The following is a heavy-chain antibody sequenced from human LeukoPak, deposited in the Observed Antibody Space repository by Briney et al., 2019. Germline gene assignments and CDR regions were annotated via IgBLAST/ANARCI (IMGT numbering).Heavy chain of an antibody. J-gene: IGHJ3*01. CDR2: ISYDGSNK. D-gene: IGHD3-22*01. V-gene: IGHV3-30*18. CDR1: GFTFSSYG. CDR3: AKDLFADSGGLAGFDV. Sequence: PGGSLRLSCAASGFTFSSYGMHWVRQAPGKGLEWVAVISYDGSNKYYADSVKGRFTISRDNSKNTLYLQMNGLRAEDTALYYCAKDLFADSGGLAGFDVWGQGTMVTVSS.